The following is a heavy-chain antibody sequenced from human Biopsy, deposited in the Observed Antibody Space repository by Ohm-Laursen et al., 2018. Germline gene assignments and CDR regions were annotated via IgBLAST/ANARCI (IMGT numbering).Heavy chain of an antibody. CDR3: ARDDTSGGVAFGI. Sequence: GSLRLSCTASGLTFSTYWMHWVRQVPGKGLVWVSRINTDGTTTTHADSVRGRFTISRDNAKNTLYLQMTSLRAEDTAFYYCARDDTSGGVAFGIWGRGTMVTVSS. V-gene: IGHV3-74*01. J-gene: IGHJ3*02. CDR1: GLTFSTYW. D-gene: IGHD3-22*01. CDR2: INTDGTTT.